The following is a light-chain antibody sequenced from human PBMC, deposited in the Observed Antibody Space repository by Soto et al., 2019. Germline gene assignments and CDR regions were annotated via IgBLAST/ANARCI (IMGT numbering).Light chain of an antibody. CDR3: QQYGSSPVT. J-gene: IGKJ2*01. CDR2: GAS. V-gene: IGKV3-20*01. Sequence: EIVLTQSPGTLSLSPGERATLSCRASQSVSSTYLSWYQHQPGQAPWLLIYGASNRATGIPDRFSGSGSVTDFTLTISRLEPEDFALYYCQQYGSSPVTFGQGTKLEIK. CDR1: QSVSSTY.